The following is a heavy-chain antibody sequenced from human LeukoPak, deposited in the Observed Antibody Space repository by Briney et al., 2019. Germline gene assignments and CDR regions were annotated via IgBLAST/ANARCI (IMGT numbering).Heavy chain of an antibody. CDR1: GGSISSSSYY. CDR3: ARAEGYDILTAYTPHLLRSYYFDY. J-gene: IGHJ4*02. Sequence: SETLSLTCTVSGGSISSSSYYWGWIRQPPGKGLEWIGSIYYSGSTDYNPSLKSRVTISVDTSKNHFSLKLSSVTAADTAVYYCARAEGYDILTAYTPHLLRSYYFDYWGQGALVTVSS. CDR2: IYYSGST. V-gene: IGHV4-39*07. D-gene: IGHD3-9*01.